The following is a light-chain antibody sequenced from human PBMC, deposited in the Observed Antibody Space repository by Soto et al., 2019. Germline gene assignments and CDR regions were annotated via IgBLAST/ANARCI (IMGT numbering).Light chain of an antibody. CDR3: QKYNSAPWT. J-gene: IGKJ1*01. V-gene: IGKV1-27*01. CDR1: QGIRNY. Sequence: DIQMTQSPSSLSASVGDRVSITCRASQGIRNYLAWYQQKPGKVPKLLIHGASTLQSGVPSRFSGSGSGTDFILTISSLQPEDVATYYCQKYNSAPWTFGQGTKVEIK. CDR2: GAS.